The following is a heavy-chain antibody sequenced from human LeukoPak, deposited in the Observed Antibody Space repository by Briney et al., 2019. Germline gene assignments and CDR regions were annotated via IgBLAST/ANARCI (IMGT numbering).Heavy chain of an antibody. V-gene: IGHV5-51*01. CDR2: IYPGDSDT. J-gene: IGHJ4*02. CDR1: GYSFTSHW. CDR3: AREYIVGITPAGTWD. D-gene: IGHD6-13*01. Sequence: GESLKISCKGSGYSFTSHWIGWVRQMPGKGLEWMGIIYPGDSDTRYSPPFQGQVTISADKSINTAYLQWSSLKASDTAMYYCAREYIVGITPAGTWDWGQGTLVTVSS.